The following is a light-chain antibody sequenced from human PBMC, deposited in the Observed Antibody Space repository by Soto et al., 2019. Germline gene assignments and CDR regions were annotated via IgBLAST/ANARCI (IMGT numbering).Light chain of an antibody. V-gene: IGLV2-8*01. CDR3: SSHAGSDDPIV. J-gene: IGLJ1*01. CDR1: SSDIGGYPF. Sequence: QSALTQPPSASGSPGQSVSISGTGTSSDIGGYPFVSWYQQHPGKAPKVLIYDVNKRPSGVPDRFSGSKSGNTASLTVSGLQAEDEADYYCSSHAGSDDPIVFGTGTKLTVL. CDR2: DVN.